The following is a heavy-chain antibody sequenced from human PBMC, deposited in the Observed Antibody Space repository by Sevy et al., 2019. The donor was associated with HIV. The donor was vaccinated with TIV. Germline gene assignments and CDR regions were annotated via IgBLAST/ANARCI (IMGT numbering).Heavy chain of an antibody. V-gene: IGHV3-7*01. D-gene: IGHD4-17*01. CDR2: IKQDGSEK. CDR1: GFTFSSYW. Sequence: GGSLRLSCAASGFTFSSYWMSWVRQAPGKGLEWVANIKQDGSEKYYADSVKGRFTISRDNSKNTLYLQMNSLRAEDTAVYYCAREDYGDSNFDYWGQGTLVTVSS. CDR3: AREDYGDSNFDY. J-gene: IGHJ4*02.